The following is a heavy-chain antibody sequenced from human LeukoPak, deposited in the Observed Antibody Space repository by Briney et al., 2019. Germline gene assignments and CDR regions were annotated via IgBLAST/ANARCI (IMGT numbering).Heavy chain of an antibody. CDR1: GYTLTELS. CDR3: ATDLMGGGYSGYDLIDY. J-gene: IGHJ4*02. V-gene: IGHV1-24*01. CDR2: FDPEDGET. Sequence: ASVTVSCKVSGYTLTELSMHWVRQAPGKGLEWMGGFDPEDGETIYAQKFQGRVTMTEDTSTDTAYMELSSLRSEDTAVYYCATDLMGGGYSGYDLIDYWGQGTLVTVSS. D-gene: IGHD5-12*01.